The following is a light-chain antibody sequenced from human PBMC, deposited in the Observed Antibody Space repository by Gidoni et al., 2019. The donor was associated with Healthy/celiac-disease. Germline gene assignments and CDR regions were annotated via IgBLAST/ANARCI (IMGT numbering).Light chain of an antibody. CDR1: SSDVGGYNY. Sequence: QSALTPPRSVSGSPGQSLTISCTGTSSDVGGYNYVSWYQQHPGKAPKLMIYDVSKRPSGVPDRFSGSKAGNTASLTISGLQAEDEADYYCCSYAGSYTEMVFGGGTKLTVL. CDR3: CSYAGSYTEMV. J-gene: IGLJ2*01. CDR2: DVS. V-gene: IGLV2-11*01.